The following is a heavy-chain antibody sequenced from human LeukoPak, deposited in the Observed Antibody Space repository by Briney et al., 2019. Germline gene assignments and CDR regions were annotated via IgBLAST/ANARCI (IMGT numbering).Heavy chain of an antibody. V-gene: IGHV4-61*05. J-gene: IGHJ5*02. Sequence: PSETLSLTCTVSGGSISSSSYYWGWIRQPPGKGLEWIGYIYYSGSTNYNPSLKSRVTISVDTSKNQFSLKLSSVTAADTAVYYCARFIAAAGTGWFDPWGQGTLVTVSS. CDR1: GGSISSSSYY. CDR2: IYYSGST. CDR3: ARFIAAAGTGWFDP. D-gene: IGHD6-13*01.